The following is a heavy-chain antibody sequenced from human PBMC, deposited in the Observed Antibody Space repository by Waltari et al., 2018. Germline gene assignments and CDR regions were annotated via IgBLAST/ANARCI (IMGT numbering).Heavy chain of an antibody. D-gene: IGHD6-13*01. CDR1: GFAFSNFA. J-gene: IGHJ4*02. CDR2: RGGTGAFT. CDR3: AKDMGSSWYQIDY. V-gene: IGHV3-23*01. Sequence: EVQLLESGGGSVQPGGSLRLSCAASGFAFSNFAMTWVRQAPGEGLGGVSARGGTGAFTYYADSVKGRFTITRDNSKNTVYLQMNSLRAEDTAVYYCAKDMGSSWYQIDYWGQGNLVTVSS.